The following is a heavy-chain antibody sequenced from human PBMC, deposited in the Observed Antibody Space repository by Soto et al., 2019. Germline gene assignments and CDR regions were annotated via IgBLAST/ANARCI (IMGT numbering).Heavy chain of an antibody. CDR2: INSDGSST. CDR1: GFTFSSYW. J-gene: IGHJ5*02. D-gene: IGHD2-15*01. Sequence: GGSLRLSCAASGFTFSSYWMHWVRQAPGKGLVWVSRINSDGSSTSYADSVKGRFTISRDNAKNTLYLQMNSLRAEDTAVYYCARDFGEYCSGGSCYLSFDWFDPWGQGTLVTVSS. V-gene: IGHV3-74*01. CDR3: ARDFGEYCSGGSCYLSFDWFDP.